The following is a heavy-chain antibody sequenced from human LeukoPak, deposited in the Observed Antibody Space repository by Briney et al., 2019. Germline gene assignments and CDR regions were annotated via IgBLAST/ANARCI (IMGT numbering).Heavy chain of an antibody. CDR1: GFTFDKAW. CDR2: IKSKIHGGTI. D-gene: IGHD2-15*01. V-gene: IGHV3-15*01. Sequence: PGGSLRLSCAASGFTFDKAWMTWVRQAPGKGLEWVGRIKSKIHGGTIDYAAPVKGRFTISRDDSENTVYLQMNSLRAEDTAVYYCARDVQGFNWFDPWGQGTLVTVSS. J-gene: IGHJ5*02. CDR3: ARDVQGFNWFDP.